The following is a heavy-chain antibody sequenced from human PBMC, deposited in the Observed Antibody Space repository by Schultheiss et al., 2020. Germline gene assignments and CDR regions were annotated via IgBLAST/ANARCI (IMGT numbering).Heavy chain of an antibody. D-gene: IGHD1-1*01. CDR1: GFTFSSYS. CDR3: ARDLETMSSPWFDP. CDR2: ISSSSSTI. J-gene: IGHJ5*02. Sequence: GGSLRLSCAASGFTFSSYSMNWVRQAPGKGLEWVSYISSSSSTIYYADSVKGRFTISRDNSKNTLYLQMNSLRAEDTAAYYCARDLETMSSPWFDPRGQGTLVTVSS. V-gene: IGHV3-48*01.